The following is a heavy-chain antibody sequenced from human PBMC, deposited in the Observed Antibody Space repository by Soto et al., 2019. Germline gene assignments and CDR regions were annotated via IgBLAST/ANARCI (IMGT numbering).Heavy chain of an antibody. D-gene: IGHD1-7*01. V-gene: IGHV3-30*03. Sequence: QVQLVESGGGVVQPGRSLRLSCAASGFTFSSYGMHWVRQAPGKGLEWVAVISYDGSNKYYADSVKGRFTISRDNSKNTLYLQMNSLRAEDTAVYYCATVGTLYNWNYGAYFDYWGQGTLVTVAS. CDR2: ISYDGSNK. CDR1: GFTFSSYG. J-gene: IGHJ4*02. CDR3: ATVGTLYNWNYGAYFDY.